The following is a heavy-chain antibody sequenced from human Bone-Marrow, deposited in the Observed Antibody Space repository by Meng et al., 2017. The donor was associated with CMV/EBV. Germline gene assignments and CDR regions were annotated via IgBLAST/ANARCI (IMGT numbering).Heavy chain of an antibody. V-gene: IGHV1-2*02. CDR2: INPNSGGT. D-gene: IGHD6-13*01. CDR1: GYTFTGYY. Sequence: ASVKVSCKASGYTFTGYYMHWVRQAPGQGLEWMGWINPNSGGTNYAQKFQGRVTMTRDTSISTAYMELSRMRSDDTAVYYCARDPPPGIAAAGVDYWGQGTLVTVSS. J-gene: IGHJ4*02. CDR3: ARDPPPGIAAAGVDY.